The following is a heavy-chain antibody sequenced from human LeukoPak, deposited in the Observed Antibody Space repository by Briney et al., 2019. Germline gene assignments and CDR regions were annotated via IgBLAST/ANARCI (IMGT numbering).Heavy chain of an antibody. V-gene: IGHV4-34*01. CDR1: GGSFSGYY. CDR2: INHSGST. D-gene: IGHD3-22*01. CDR3: AREVDSSGYNWFDP. J-gene: IGHJ5*02. Sequence: PSETLSLTCAVYGGSFSGYYWSWIRQPPGKGLEWIGEINHSGSTNYNPSLKSRVTISVDTSKNQFSLKLSSVTAADTAVYYCAREVDSSGYNWFDPWGQGTPVSVSS.